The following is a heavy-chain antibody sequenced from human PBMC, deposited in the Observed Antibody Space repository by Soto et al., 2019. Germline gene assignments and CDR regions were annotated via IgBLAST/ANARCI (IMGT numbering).Heavy chain of an antibody. CDR1: GGSFSGYY. D-gene: IGHD3-10*01. CDR2: INHSGST. CDR3: ARRRIYGSGRFSRNDYYYYYMDV. J-gene: IGHJ6*03. Sequence: SETLSLTCAVYGGSFSGYYWSWIRQPPGKGLEWIGEINHSGSTNYNPSLKSRVTISVDTSKNQFSLKLSSVTAADTAVYYCARRRIYGSGRFSRNDYYYYYMDVWGKGTTVTVSS. V-gene: IGHV4-34*01.